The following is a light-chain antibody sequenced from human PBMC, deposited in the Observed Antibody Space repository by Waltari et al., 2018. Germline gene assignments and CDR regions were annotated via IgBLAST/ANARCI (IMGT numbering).Light chain of an antibody. CDR3: SSYTSSGVV. J-gene: IGLJ2*01. Sequence: QSALTQPASVSGSPGQAIIISCTGTGSDVGGYDYVSWYQQYPGKATRLIIDDVYNRPSGVSNRFSGSKSDNTASLTISGLQAEDESVYYCSSYTSSGVVFGGGTKLTVL. V-gene: IGLV2-14*01. CDR1: GSDVGGYDY. CDR2: DVY.